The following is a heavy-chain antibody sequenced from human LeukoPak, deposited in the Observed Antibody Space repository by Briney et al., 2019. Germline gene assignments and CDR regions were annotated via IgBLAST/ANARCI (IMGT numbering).Heavy chain of an antibody. CDR3: AKGRLKIPDY. D-gene: IGHD5-24*01. Sequence: GGALRLSCAASGFTFSSYAMSWVRQAPGKGREWVSAISGSGGSTYYADSVKGRFTISRDNSKNTLYLQMNSLRAEDTAVYYCAKGRLKIPDYWGQGTLVTVSS. CDR2: ISGSGGST. V-gene: IGHV3-23*01. CDR1: GFTFSSYA. J-gene: IGHJ4*02.